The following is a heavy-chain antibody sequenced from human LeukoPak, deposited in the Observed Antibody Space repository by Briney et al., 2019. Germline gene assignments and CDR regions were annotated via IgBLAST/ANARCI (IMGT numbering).Heavy chain of an antibody. V-gene: IGHV3-11*06. CDR2: ISSSSTYT. D-gene: IGHD3-10*01. Sequence: GGSLRLSCAASGFTFSDYYMSWIRQAPGKGPEWVSYISSSSTYTTYADSVKGRFTISRDNAKSALYLQMNSLRVEDTAVYYCAGGFGSYSPDYWGQGTLVTVSS. CDR3: AGGFGSYSPDY. CDR1: GFTFSDYY. J-gene: IGHJ4*02.